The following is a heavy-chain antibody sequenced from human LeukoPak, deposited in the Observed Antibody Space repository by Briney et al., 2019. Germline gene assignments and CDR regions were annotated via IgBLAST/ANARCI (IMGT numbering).Heavy chain of an antibody. J-gene: IGHJ5*02. Sequence: PGGSLRLSCAASGFTFSSYWMHWVRHAPGKGLVWVSRINSDGSSTSYADSVKGRFTISRDNAKNTLYLQMNSLRAEDTAVYYCARVAMVRGGNWFDPWGQGTLVTVSS. CDR1: GFTFSSYW. CDR3: ARVAMVRGGNWFDP. CDR2: INSDGSST. D-gene: IGHD3-10*01. V-gene: IGHV3-74*01.